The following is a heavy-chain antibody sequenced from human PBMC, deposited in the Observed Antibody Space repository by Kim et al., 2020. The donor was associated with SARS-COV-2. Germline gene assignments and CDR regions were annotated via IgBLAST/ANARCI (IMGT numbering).Heavy chain of an antibody. J-gene: IGHJ6*02. D-gene: IGHD1-1*01. CDR3: AKKPDDRRTWGQHGMDV. CDR1: GFTFGIYG. Sequence: GGSLRLSCVASGFTFGIYGMHWARQAPGKGLQWVAVISYDGSNIYYADSVKGRFTISRDNSKNTLYLQMNSVRAEDTAVYYCAKKPDDRRTWGQHGMDVWGQGTTVTVSS. CDR2: ISYDGSNI. V-gene: IGHV3-30*18.